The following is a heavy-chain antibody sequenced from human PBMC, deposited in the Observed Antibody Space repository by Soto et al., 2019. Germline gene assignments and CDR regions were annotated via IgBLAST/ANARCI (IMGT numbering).Heavy chain of an antibody. V-gene: IGHV3-53*01. CDR1: GFTVSSNW. CDR2: IYNSGTT. J-gene: IGHJ4*02. Sequence: GGSLRLSCLASGFTVSSNWMSWVRQAPGKALEWVSIIYNSGTTYYADSVKGRFTVSRDNSKNTLYLQMNSLRAEDTAVYYCARDSYFTLWGQGTLVTVSS. D-gene: IGHD2-15*01. CDR3: ARDSYFTL.